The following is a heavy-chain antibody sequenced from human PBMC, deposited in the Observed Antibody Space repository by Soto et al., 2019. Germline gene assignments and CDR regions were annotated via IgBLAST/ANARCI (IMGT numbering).Heavy chain of an antibody. Sequence: QVQLVQSGAEVKKPGSSVKVSCKASGGTFSSYSLNWLRQAPGQGLEWMGGIIPIFGTVNYAQKFQGRVTLTADESTSTAHMELSSLRNEDTAVYYCARPFQSWPGGWYFDLWGRGTLVTVSS. V-gene: IGHV1-69*01. CDR3: ARPFQSWPGGWYFDL. J-gene: IGHJ2*01. D-gene: IGHD3-16*01. CDR2: IIPIFGTV. CDR1: GGTFSSYS.